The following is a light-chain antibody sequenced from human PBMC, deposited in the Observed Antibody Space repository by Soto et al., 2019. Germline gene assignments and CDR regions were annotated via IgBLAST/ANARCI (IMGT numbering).Light chain of an antibody. CDR3: LLVYGDVVI. V-gene: IGLV7-43*01. CDR1: TGAVTSAHY. Sequence: QAVVTQEPSLTVSPGGTVTFTCASSTGAVTSAHYPNWLQQKPGQAPRALISSTSNKHSWTPARFSGSLLGGKAALTVSGVQHEDEADYYCLLVYGDVVIFGGGTKLTVL. J-gene: IGLJ2*01. CDR2: STS.